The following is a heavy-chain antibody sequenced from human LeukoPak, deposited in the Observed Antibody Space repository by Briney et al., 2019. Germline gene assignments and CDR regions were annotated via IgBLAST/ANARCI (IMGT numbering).Heavy chain of an antibody. CDR1: GYTLTSYG. Sequence: ASVKVSCKASGYTLTSYGISWVRQAPGQGPEWMGWISAYNGNTNYAQNLQGRVTMTTDTSTSTAYMELRSLRSDDTAVYYCARVPVVVLPTAYCFDYWGQGTLVTVSS. D-gene: IGHD2-2*01. CDR2: ISAYNGNT. J-gene: IGHJ4*02. CDR3: ARVPVVVLPTAYCFDY. V-gene: IGHV1-18*01.